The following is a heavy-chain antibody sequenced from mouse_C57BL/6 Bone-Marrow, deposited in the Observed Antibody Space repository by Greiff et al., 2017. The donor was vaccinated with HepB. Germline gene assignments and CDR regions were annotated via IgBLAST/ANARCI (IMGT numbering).Heavy chain of an antibody. CDR2: IDPSDSYT. Sequence: VQLQQPGAELVMPGASVKLSCKASGYTFTSYWMHWVKQRPGQGLEWIGEIDPSDSYTNYNQKFKGKSTLTVDKSSSTAYMQLSSLTSEDSAVYYCAREFPYYGSSSSWFAYWGQGTLVTVSA. J-gene: IGHJ3*01. V-gene: IGHV1-69*01. CDR3: AREFPYYGSSSSWFAY. D-gene: IGHD1-1*01. CDR1: GYTFTSYW.